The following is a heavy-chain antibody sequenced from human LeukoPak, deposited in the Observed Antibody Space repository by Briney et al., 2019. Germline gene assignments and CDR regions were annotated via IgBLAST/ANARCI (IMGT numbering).Heavy chain of an antibody. CDR2: INHSGST. J-gene: IGHJ4*02. V-gene: IGHV4-34*01. CDR3: ARGPRTFWSGYSTPPLDY. Sequence: PSETLSLTCAVYGGSFSGNYWTWIRQPPGKGLEWIGEINHSGSTNYNPSLKSRLTISVDTSKNQFSLKLSTMTAADTAVYYCARGPRTFWSGYSTPPLDYWGQGTLVTVSS. CDR1: GGSFSGNY. D-gene: IGHD3-3*01.